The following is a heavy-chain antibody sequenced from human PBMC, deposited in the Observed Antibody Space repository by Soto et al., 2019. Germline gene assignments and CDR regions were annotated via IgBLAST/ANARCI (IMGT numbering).Heavy chain of an antibody. CDR3: AREDDGGDRDYYGLDI. CDR2: IHYTGSI. D-gene: IGHD2-21*02. CDR1: GGSISSEYYH. J-gene: IGHJ6*02. V-gene: IGHV4-30-4*08. Sequence: QVQLQQSGPGLVEPSQTLSLTCIVSGGSISSEYYHWTWIRQSPGKGLEWIGYIHYTGSIMYNPSFKSRLTMAVDTSKNQFSLQLTSVTDADTAVYFCAREDDGGDRDYYGLDIWGQGTTVTVSS.